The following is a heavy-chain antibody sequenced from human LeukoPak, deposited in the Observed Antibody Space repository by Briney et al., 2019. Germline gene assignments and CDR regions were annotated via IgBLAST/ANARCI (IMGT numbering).Heavy chain of an antibody. CDR1: GYTFTSYY. V-gene: IGHV1-2*02. D-gene: IGHD6-13*01. CDR2: INPNSGGT. J-gene: IGHJ5*02. Sequence: ASVKVSCKASGYTFTSYYMHWVRQAPGQGLEWMGWINPNSGGTNYAQKFQGRVTMTRDTSISTAYMELSRLRSDDTAVYYCAREDSAYSSSWYNWFDPWGQGTLVTVSS. CDR3: AREDSAYSSSWYNWFDP.